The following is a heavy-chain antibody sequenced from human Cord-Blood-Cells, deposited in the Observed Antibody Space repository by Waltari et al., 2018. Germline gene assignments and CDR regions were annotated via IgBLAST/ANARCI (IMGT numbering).Heavy chain of an antibody. CDR1: GGSFSGYY. V-gene: IGHV4-34*01. Sequence: QVQLQQWGAGLLKPSETLSLTCAVYGGSFSGYYWSWIRQPPGKGVEWFGEIKHSGSTNYNPSLKRRVTIAVDTSKNQFSLKLSSVTAADTAVYYCARGERYWGQGTLVTVSS. D-gene: IGHD1-1*01. CDR3: ARGERY. J-gene: IGHJ4*02. CDR2: IKHSGST.